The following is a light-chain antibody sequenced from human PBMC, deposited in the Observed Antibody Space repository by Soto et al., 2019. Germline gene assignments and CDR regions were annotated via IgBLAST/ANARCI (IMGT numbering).Light chain of an antibody. CDR1: LSVSGSQ. V-gene: IGKV3-20*01. Sequence: VLTQSSGTMSLSPGARATPSGRAILSVSGSQLAWYQQKPGQPPRLLIYGASSRAAGIPDRFSGSGSGTDFTLTINSLQPEDFAVYYCQQYVTSPRAFGQGTKVDIK. CDR3: QQYVTSPRA. CDR2: GAS. J-gene: IGKJ1*01.